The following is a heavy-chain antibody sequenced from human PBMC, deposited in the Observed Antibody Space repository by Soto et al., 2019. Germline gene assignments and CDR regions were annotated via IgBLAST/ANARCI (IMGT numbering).Heavy chain of an antibody. CDR1: GGSISSGDYY. D-gene: IGHD3-3*01. V-gene: IGHV4-30-4*01. Sequence: SETLSLTCTVSGGSISSGDYYWSWIRQHPGKGLEWIGYIYYSGSTYYNPSLKSRVTISADKSISTAYLQWSSLKASDTAMYYCARQITIFGVVKSYYMDVWGKGTTVTVSS. J-gene: IGHJ6*03. CDR3: ARQITIFGVVKSYYMDV. CDR2: IYYSGST.